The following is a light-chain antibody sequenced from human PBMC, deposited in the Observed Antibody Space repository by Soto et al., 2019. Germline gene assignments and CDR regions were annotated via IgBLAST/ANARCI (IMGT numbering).Light chain of an antibody. CDR1: QNIRGNE. CDR2: RGS. CDR3: QDYGTSAPWT. V-gene: IGKV3-20*01. Sequence: EVVLTQSPGTLSLSPGERATLSCRASQNIRGNELAWYQQKPGQAPRLLIYRGSSRATGIPDRFTGRGYGTEFTLSISRLEPEDFAVYYCQDYGTSAPWTFGQGNKVEIK. J-gene: IGKJ1*01.